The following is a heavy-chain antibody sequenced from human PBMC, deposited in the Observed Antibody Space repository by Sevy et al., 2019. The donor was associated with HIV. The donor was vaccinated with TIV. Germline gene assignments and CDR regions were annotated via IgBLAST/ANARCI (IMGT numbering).Heavy chain of an antibody. CDR3: AKGFCSGATCPRDYYYYGMDV. CDR1: EFTFSSYA. J-gene: IGHJ6*02. Sequence: GGSLRLACSASEFTFSSYAMSWVRRAPGKGLEWVSSLSGSGRFTDYADFVEGRFIIYRDNSKNTLSVRMNSLRAEDTAVYYCAKGFCSGATCPRDYYYYGMDVWVQGTTVTVSS. CDR2: LSGSGRFT. D-gene: IGHD2-15*01. V-gene: IGHV3-23*01.